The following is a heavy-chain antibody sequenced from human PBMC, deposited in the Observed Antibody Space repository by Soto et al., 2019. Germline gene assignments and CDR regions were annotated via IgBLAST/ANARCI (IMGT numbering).Heavy chain of an antibody. CDR3: AKDPSGATSWYYWYFVL. Sequence: EVQLLESGGGLVQPGGSLRLSCAASGFTFSSFAVSWVRQAPGKGLEWVSAISGSGGRTYYADSVKGRFTISRDNSKSTLYQQMNSLRVDDTAVHYCAKDPSGATSWYYWYFVLWGRGTLVTVSS. V-gene: IGHV3-23*01. J-gene: IGHJ2*01. D-gene: IGHD6-13*01. CDR2: ISGSGGRT. CDR1: GFTFSSFA.